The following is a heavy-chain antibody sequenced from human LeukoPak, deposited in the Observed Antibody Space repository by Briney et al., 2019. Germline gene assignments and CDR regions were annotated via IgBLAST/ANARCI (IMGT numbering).Heavy chain of an antibody. CDR1: GGSFSGYY. Sequence: SETLSLTCAVYGGSFSGYYWSWIRQPPGKGLEWIGYIYYSGSTYYNPSLKSRVTISVDTSKNQFSLKLSSVTAADTAVYYCAREAGYSYGYIHLWGQGTLVTVSS. D-gene: IGHD5-18*01. CDR2: IYYSGST. J-gene: IGHJ5*02. V-gene: IGHV4-34*09. CDR3: AREAGYSYGYIHL.